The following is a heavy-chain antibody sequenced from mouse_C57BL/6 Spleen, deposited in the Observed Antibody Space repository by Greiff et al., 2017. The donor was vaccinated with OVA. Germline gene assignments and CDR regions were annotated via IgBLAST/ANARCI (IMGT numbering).Heavy chain of an antibody. D-gene: IGHD1-1*01. CDR2: IYPGDGDT. CDR1: GYAFSSSW. J-gene: IGHJ4*01. CDR3: ARDPYYYGSSYVDYYAMDY. V-gene: IGHV1-82*01. Sequence: VQLQQSGPELVKPGASVKISCKASGYAFSSSWMNWVKQRPGKGLEWIGRIYPGDGDTNYNGKFKGKATLTADKSSSTAYMQLSSLTSEDSAVYCCARDPYYYGSSYVDYYAMDYWGQGTSVTVSS.